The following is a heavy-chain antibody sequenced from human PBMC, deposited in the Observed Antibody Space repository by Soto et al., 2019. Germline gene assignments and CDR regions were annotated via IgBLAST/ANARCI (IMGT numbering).Heavy chain of an antibody. D-gene: IGHD3-10*01. Sequence: GGSLRLSCAASGFTFSSYAMSWVRQAPGKGLEWVSATSGSGGSTYYADSVKGRFTISRDNSKNTLYLQMNSLRAEDTAVYYCAKTSRITMVRGVYVDYWGQGTLVTVSS. CDR3: AKTSRITMVRGVYVDY. J-gene: IGHJ4*02. CDR2: TSGSGGST. CDR1: GFTFSSYA. V-gene: IGHV3-23*01.